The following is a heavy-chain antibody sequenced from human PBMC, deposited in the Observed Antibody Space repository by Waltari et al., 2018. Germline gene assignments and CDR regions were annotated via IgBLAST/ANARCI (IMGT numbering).Heavy chain of an antibody. Sequence: QVQLVQSGAEVKKPGASVKVSCMASGYTFTAYHMQWVRQAPGQGLEWMGWINPKNGGTSYAQKFQGRVTMTRDTSITTAYMELSRLRSDDTAVYYCARDTWAVDNSGYDAWGQGTMVTVSS. D-gene: IGHD3-22*01. V-gene: IGHV1-2*02. J-gene: IGHJ3*01. CDR2: INPKNGGT. CDR1: GYTFTAYH. CDR3: ARDTWAVDNSGYDA.